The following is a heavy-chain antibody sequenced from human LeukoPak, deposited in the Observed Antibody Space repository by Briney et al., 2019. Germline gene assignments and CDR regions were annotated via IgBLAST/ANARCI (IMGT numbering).Heavy chain of an antibody. CDR1: GFTFSSYS. D-gene: IGHD1-26*01. J-gene: IGHJ4*02. CDR3: ARDPGDYYFDY. CDR2: ISSSSSYI. V-gene: IGHV3-21*01. Sequence: GGSLRLSCAAPGFTFSSYSMNWVRQAPGKGLEWVSSISSSSSYIYYADSVKGRFTISRDNAKNSLYLQMNSLRAEDTAVYYCARDPGDYYFDYWGQGTLVTVSS.